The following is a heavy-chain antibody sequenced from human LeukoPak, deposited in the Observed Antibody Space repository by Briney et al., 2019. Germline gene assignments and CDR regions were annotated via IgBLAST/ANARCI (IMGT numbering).Heavy chain of an antibody. D-gene: IGHD2-2*01. J-gene: IGHJ5*02. Sequence: GASVKVSCKASGYTFTAYYMNWVRQAPGQGLEWMGRIHPNSGDTNYAQKFQGRVTMTRDTAISTAYLELSRLRSDDTAVYFCARDEDVGDCTTTSCGWFDPWGRGTLVTVSS. V-gene: IGHV1-2*06. CDR3: ARDEDVGDCTTTSCGWFDP. CDR1: GYTFTAYY. CDR2: IHPNSGDT.